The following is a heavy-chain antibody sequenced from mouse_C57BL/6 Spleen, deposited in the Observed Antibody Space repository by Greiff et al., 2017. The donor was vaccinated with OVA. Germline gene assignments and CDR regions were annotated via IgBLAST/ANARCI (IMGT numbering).Heavy chain of an antibody. V-gene: IGHV1-50*01. Sequence: VQLQQPGAELVKPGAPVKLSCKASGYTFTSYWMQWVKQRPGQGLEWIGEIDPSDSYTNYNQKFKGKATLTVDTSSSTAYMQLSSLTSEDSAVYYCARRPITTVVATDFDYWGQGTTLTVSS. D-gene: IGHD1-1*01. CDR3: ARRPITTVVATDFDY. J-gene: IGHJ2*01. CDR2: IDPSDSYT. CDR1: GYTFTSYW.